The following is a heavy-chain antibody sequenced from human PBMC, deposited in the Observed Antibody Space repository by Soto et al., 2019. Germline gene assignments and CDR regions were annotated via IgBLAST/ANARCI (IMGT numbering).Heavy chain of an antibody. CDR1: GFTFSSYA. V-gene: IGHV3-23*01. Sequence: EVQLLESGGGLVQPGESLRLSCAASGFTFSSYAMSWVRQAPRKGLEWVSVVSGSDDSTYYADAAKGRFTISRDNSNNTLYLQMNIPTADTTAVYYCAKRRSSSTFDYWGQGTLVTVSS. CDR2: VSGSDDST. CDR3: AKRRSSSTFDY. D-gene: IGHD6-6*01. J-gene: IGHJ4*02.